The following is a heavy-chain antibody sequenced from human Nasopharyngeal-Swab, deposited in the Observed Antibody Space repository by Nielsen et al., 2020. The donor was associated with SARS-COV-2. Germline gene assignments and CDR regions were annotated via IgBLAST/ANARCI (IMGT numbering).Heavy chain of an antibody. CDR3: ARDPPSTGDYYFDH. CDR2: IQKDGDTT. J-gene: IGHJ4*02. CDR1: GFTFGRYW. D-gene: IGHD7-27*01. V-gene: IGHV3-7*01. Sequence: GASLKISCVTSGFTFGRYWMTWLRQAPGRGLAWVANIQKDGDTTYYLESVKGRFTISRDNATNSLYLQMNSLRAEDTADYFCARDPPSTGDYYFDHWGQGTLVTVSS.